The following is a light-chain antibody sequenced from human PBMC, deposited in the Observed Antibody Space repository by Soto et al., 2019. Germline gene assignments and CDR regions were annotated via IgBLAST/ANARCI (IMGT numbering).Light chain of an antibody. V-gene: IGLV1-36*01. CDR2: YDR. Sequence: QSVLTQPPSVSGAPRQRVTISCSGSSSNIGNNAVTWYQHLPGKAPKLLIYYDRLLPSGVSDRFSGSKSGTSASLATSGLQSEDEAGYYCAAWDDSLNAVVFGGGTKLTVL. CDR1: SSNIGNNA. J-gene: IGLJ2*01. CDR3: AAWDDSLNAVV.